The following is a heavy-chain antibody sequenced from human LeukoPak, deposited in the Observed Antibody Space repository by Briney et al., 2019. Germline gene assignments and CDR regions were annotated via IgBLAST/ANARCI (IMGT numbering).Heavy chain of an antibody. D-gene: IGHD2-15*01. CDR3: IFEGYYYYYMDV. CDR2: ISSSGSTI. Sequence: GGSLRLSCAASGFTFSSYEMNWVRQAPGKGLEWVSYISSSGSTIYYADSVKGRFTISRDNAKNSLYLQMNSLRAEDTAVYYCIFEGYYYYYMDVWGKGTTVTVSS. V-gene: IGHV3-48*03. J-gene: IGHJ6*03. CDR1: GFTFSSYE.